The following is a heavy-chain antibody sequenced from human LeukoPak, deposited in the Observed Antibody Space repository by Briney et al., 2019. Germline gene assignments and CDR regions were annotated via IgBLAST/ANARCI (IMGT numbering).Heavy chain of an antibody. J-gene: IGHJ6*02. CDR3: ARGDYGGNSGYYYGMDV. CDR2: IYYSGST. D-gene: IGHD4-23*01. Sequence: SETLSLTCNVSGGSISSYYWNWIRQPPGKGLEWRGYIYYSGSTSYNPFLKSRVTISVDTSKNQFSLNLTSLTAADTAVYYCARGDYGGNSGYYYGMDVWGQGTSVAVSS. CDR1: GGSISSYY. V-gene: IGHV4-59*08.